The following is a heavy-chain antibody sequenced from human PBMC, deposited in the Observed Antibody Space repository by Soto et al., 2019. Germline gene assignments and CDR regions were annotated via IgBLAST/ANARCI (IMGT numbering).Heavy chain of an antibody. D-gene: IGHD2-15*01. CDR2: ISYDGTGK. Sequence: QVQLVESGGGVVQPGRSLRLSCAASGFTFSSYAMHWVRQAPGKGLEWVAVISYDGTGKYYADSVKGRFTISRDNSKNTLYLQINSLRPEDTAVYHCAKDIISGSSYYFYGLDVWGQGTTVTVSS. CDR1: GFTFSSYA. V-gene: IGHV3-30*04. CDR3: AKDIISGSSYYFYGLDV. J-gene: IGHJ6*02.